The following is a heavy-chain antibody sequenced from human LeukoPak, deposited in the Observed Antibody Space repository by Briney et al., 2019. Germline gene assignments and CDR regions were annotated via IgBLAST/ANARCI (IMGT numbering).Heavy chain of an antibody. CDR3: ATSPGSPLYYSYMDV. CDR2: ISPNSGGT. V-gene: IGHV1-2*02. J-gene: IGHJ6*03. D-gene: IGHD2-15*01. CDR1: GYTFTGYY. Sequence: ASVKVSCKTSGYTFTGYYIHWVRQAPGQGPEWMGWISPNSGGTQYAPKFQGRVTMTSDTSISTVYMDLTSLKSDDTAVFYCATSPGSPLYYSYMDVWGEGTPVTVSS.